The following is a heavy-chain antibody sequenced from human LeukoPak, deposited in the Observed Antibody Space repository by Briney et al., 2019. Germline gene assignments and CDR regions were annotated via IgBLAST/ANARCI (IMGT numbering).Heavy chain of an antibody. CDR1: GGSISSYY. Sequence: SETLSLTCTVSGGSISSYYWGWIRQPPGKGLEWIGSIYYSGSTYYNPSLKSRVTISVDTSKNQFSLKLSSVTAADTAVYYCARGRFLEWLGENWFDPWGQGTLVTVSS. D-gene: IGHD3-3*01. J-gene: IGHJ5*02. CDR2: IYYSGST. CDR3: ARGRFLEWLGENWFDP. V-gene: IGHV4-39*01.